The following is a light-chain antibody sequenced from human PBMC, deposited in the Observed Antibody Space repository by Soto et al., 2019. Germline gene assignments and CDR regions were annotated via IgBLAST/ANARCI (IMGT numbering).Light chain of an antibody. CDR1: QAIARH. V-gene: IGKV1-9*01. CDR3: QRIDTLPI. Sequence: IQMTQSPSSLSASVGDTVSITCRASQAIARHVAWYQQIPGKAPRVLIHAASTLQSGVPSRFGGSGSGTDFTLTISGLQAEDFATYYCQRIDTLPIFGGGTKVEI. J-gene: IGKJ4*01. CDR2: AAS.